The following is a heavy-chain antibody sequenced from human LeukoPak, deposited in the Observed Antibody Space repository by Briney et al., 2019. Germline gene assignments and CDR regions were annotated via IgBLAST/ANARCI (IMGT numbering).Heavy chain of an antibody. J-gene: IGHJ5*02. CDR2: ISAYNGNT. Sequence: ASVKVSCKASGYTFTSYGISWVRQAPGQWLEWMGWISAYNGNTNYAQKLQGRVTMTTDTSTSTAYMELRSLRSDDTAVYYCAATYYYDSSGPLNWFDPWGQGTLVTVSS. V-gene: IGHV1-18*01. CDR1: GYTFTSYG. CDR3: AATYYYDSSGPLNWFDP. D-gene: IGHD3-22*01.